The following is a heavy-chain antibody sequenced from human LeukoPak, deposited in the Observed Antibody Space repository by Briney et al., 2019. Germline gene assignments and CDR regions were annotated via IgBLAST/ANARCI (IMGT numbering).Heavy chain of an antibody. V-gene: IGHV3-33*01. CDR1: GFTFSNYA. J-gene: IGHJ4*02. D-gene: IGHD1-1*01. CDR2: IWYDGSNK. CDR3: ARQSPLDLYFDY. Sequence: GGSLRLSCAASGFTFSNYAMPWVRQAPGKGLEWVAVIWYDGSNKFYADSAKGRFTVSRGNSKNTLYLQMNSLRAEDTAVFYCARQSPLDLYFDYWGQGTLVTVSS.